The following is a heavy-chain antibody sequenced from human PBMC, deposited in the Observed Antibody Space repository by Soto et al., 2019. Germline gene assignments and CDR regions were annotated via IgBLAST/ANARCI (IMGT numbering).Heavy chain of an antibody. Sequence: SVKVSCKASGGTFSSYAISWVRQAPGQGLEWMGGIIPIFGTANYAQKFQGRVTITADESTSTAYMELSSLRSEDTAVYYCARISFDIANWFDPWGQGTLVTVSS. CDR3: ARISFDIANWFDP. J-gene: IGHJ5*02. D-gene: IGHD2-15*01. V-gene: IGHV1-69*13. CDR2: IIPIFGTA. CDR1: GGTFSSYA.